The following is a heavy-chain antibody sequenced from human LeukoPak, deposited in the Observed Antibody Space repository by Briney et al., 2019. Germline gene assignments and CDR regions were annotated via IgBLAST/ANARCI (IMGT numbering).Heavy chain of an antibody. CDR1: GFNFSSYA. CDR2: ISYDGSNK. V-gene: IGHV3-30*04. CDR3: AKDKPHYYDSSGYYLSLDY. D-gene: IGHD3-22*01. J-gene: IGHJ4*02. Sequence: PGGSLRLSCAASGFNFSSYAMHWVRQAPGKGLEWVAAISYDGSNKYYGDSVKGRFTISRDNSKNTLYLQMNSLRAEDTAVYYCAKDKPHYYDSSGYYLSLDYWGQGTLVTVSS.